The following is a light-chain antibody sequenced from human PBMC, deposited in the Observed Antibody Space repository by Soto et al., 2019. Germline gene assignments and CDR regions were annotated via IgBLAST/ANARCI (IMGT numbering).Light chain of an antibody. CDR1: QSVTVNS. V-gene: IGKV3-20*01. CDR3: EQYGSSPRT. CDR2: GAS. J-gene: IGKJ1*01. Sequence: EILLTQSTSTLSLSPGEGVTLSCKCSQSVTVNSLAWYQKKPGQAPRLIIYGASTRATGIPDRFSGSRSGTDCTLTISRVEPEDVAMYYCEQYGSSPRTFYQGTKVDIK.